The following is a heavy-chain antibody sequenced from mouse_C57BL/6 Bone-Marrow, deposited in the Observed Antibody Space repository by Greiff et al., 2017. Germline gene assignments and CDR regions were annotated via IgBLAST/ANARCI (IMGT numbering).Heavy chain of an antibody. CDR3: AKYAFYDYDGYWYFDV. Sequence: VQLQQSGPGLVAPSQSLSITCTVSGFSLTSYGVSWVRQPPGKGLEWLGVIWGDGSTNYHSALISRLCTSKDNSKSQVFLKLNSLQNDDTATYYCAKYAFYDYDGYWYFDVWGTGTTVTVSS. V-gene: IGHV2-3*01. CDR1: GFSLTSYG. J-gene: IGHJ1*03. CDR2: IWGDGST. D-gene: IGHD2-4*01.